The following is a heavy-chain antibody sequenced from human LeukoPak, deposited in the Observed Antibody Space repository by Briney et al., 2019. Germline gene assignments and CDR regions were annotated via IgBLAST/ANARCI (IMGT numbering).Heavy chain of an antibody. CDR3: ARDRITGTTNAFDI. Sequence: SETLSLTCTVSGGSISSGGYYWSWIRQHPGKGLEWIGYIYYSGSTYYNPSLKSRVTISVDTSKNQFSLKLSSVTAADTAVYYCARDRITGTTNAFDIWGQGTMVTVSS. CDR2: IYYSGST. V-gene: IGHV4-31*03. CDR1: GGSISSGGYY. J-gene: IGHJ3*02. D-gene: IGHD1-20*01.